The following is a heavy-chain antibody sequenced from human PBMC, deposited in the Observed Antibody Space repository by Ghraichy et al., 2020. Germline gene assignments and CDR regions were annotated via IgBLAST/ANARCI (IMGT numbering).Heavy chain of an antibody. V-gene: IGHV3-11*01. J-gene: IGHJ6*02. CDR2: ISSSGSTI. D-gene: IGHD3-9*01. CDR1: GFTFSDYY. Sequence: GGSLRLSCAASGFTFSDYYMSWIRQAPGKGLEWVSYISSSGSTIYYADSVKGRFTISRDNAKNSLYLQMNSLRAEDTAVYYCARDRRDYDILTGYFGPEADVWGQGTTVTVSS. CDR3: ARDRRDYDILTGYFGPEADV.